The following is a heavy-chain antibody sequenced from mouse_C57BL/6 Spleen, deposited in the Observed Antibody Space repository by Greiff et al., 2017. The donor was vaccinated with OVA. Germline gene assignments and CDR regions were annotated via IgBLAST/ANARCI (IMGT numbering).Heavy chain of an antibody. CDR1: GYTFTSYG. J-gene: IGHJ3*01. V-gene: IGHV1-81*01. D-gene: IGHD3-3*01. CDR3: GDCPY. CDR2: IYPRSGNT. Sequence: VKLMESGAELARPGASVKLSCKASGYTFTSYGISWVKQRTGQGLEWIGEIYPRSGNTYYNEKFKGKATLTADKSSSTAYMELRSLTSEDSAVYFFGDCPYWGQGTLVTVSA.